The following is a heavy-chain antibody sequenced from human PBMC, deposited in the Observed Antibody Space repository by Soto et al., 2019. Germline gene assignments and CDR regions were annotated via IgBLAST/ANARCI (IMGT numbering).Heavy chain of an antibody. CDR2: VTDDGKRQ. J-gene: IGHJ4*02. CDR3: ARNWVLRGIIKKGAFDS. V-gene: IGHV3-30*04. CDR1: DFAFTDYA. Sequence: QVQLVESGGRVVQPGASLRLSCVASDFAFTDYAIHWVRQAPVKGLEWLAFVTDDGKRQYYADSVKGRFTISRDNFKDTVYLQMTSLRTDDTAVYYCARNWVLRGIIKKGAFDSWGQGTLVTVSS. D-gene: IGHD3-10*01.